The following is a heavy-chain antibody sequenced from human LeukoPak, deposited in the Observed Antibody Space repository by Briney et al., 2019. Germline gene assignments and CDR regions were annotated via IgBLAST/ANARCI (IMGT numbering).Heavy chain of an antibody. D-gene: IGHD5-24*01. CDR1: GGSISSGSYY. J-gene: IGHJ3*02. V-gene: IGHV4-61*02. Sequence: SETLSLTCIVSGGSISSGSYYWSWIRQPAGKGLEWIGRIYTSGSTNYNPSLKSRVTISVDTSKNQFSLKLSSVTAADTAVYYCAREDGYNYGAFDIWGQGTMVTVSS. CDR3: AREDGYNYGAFDI. CDR2: IYTSGST.